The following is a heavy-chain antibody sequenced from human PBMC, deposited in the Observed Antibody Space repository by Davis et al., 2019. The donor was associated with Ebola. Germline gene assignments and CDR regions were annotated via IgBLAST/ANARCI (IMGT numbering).Heavy chain of an antibody. V-gene: IGHV4-59*01. Sequence: SETLSLTCTVSGGSISSYSWSWIRQPPGKGLEWIGYIYYSGSTNYNPSLKSRVTLSVDTSKNQFSLKLSSVTAADTAVYYCAREYCSGGSCSVFDYWGQGTLVTVSS. CDR1: GGSISSYS. CDR2: IYYSGST. CDR3: AREYCSGGSCSVFDY. J-gene: IGHJ4*02. D-gene: IGHD2-15*01.